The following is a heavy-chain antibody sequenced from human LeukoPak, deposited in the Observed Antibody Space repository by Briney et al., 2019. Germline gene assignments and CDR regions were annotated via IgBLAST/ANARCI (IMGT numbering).Heavy chain of an antibody. CDR1: GFTFSSYG. CDR3: AKDPRAIVVVPAAIGN. Sequence: GGSLRLSCAAYGFTFSSYGMHWVRQAPGKGLEWVAFIRYDGSNKYYADSVKGRFTISRDNSKNTLYLQMNSLRAEDTAVYYCAKDPRAIVVVPAAIGNWGQGTLVTVSS. D-gene: IGHD2-2*02. V-gene: IGHV3-30*02. J-gene: IGHJ4*02. CDR2: IRYDGSNK.